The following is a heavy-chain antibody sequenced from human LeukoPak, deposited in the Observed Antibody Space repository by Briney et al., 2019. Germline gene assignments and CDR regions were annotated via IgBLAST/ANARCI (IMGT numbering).Heavy chain of an antibody. D-gene: IGHD1-26*01. Sequence: GGSLRLSCATSGFTFSSYAMSWVRQAPGKGLEWVSAISGSGGSTYYADSVKGRFTISRDNSKNTLYLQMNSLRAEDTAVYYCAKDHRSGSYFSQDYWGQGTLVTVSS. CDR2: ISGSGGST. V-gene: IGHV3-23*01. CDR3: AKDHRSGSYFSQDY. CDR1: GFTFSSYA. J-gene: IGHJ4*02.